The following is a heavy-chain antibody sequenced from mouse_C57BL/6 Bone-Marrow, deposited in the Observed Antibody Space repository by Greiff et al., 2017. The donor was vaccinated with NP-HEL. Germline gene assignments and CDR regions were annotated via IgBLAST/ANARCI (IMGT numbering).Heavy chain of an antibody. CDR1: GYTFTDYY. V-gene: IGHV1-26*01. D-gene: IGHD2-2*01. J-gene: IGHJ3*01. CDR2: INPNNGGT. CDR3: AYGYDRAWFAY. Sequence: VQLQQSGPELVKPGASVKISCKASGYTFTDYYMNWVKQSHGKSLEWIGDINPNNGGTSYIQKFKGKATLTVDKSSSTAYMELRSLTSEDSAVYYCAYGYDRAWFAYWGQGTLVTVSA.